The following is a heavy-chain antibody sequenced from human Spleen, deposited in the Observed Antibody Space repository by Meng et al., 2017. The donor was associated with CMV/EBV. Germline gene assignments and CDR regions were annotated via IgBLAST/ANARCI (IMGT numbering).Heavy chain of an antibody. CDR1: GFTFSSYW. CDR2: INSDGSST. D-gene: IGHD4-17*01. V-gene: IGHV3-74*01. CDR3: ARDYGNPYYYYALDV. J-gene: IGHJ6*02. Sequence: GESLKISCEASGFTFSSYWMHWVRQAPGKGLVWVSRINSDGSSTTYADSVKGRFTISRDDAKNTLYLQMNSLRPEDAAVYYCARDYGNPYYYYALDVWGQGTTVTVSS.